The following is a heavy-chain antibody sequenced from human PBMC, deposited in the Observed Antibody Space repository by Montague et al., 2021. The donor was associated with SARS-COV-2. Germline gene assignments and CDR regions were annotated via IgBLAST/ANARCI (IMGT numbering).Heavy chain of an antibody. D-gene: IGHD1-1*01. J-gene: IGHJ1*01. CDR3: AQRPPYDRAGFFPH. V-gene: IGHV2-5*02. CDR2: VFWDDDQ. CDR1: GFSLTTNGVG. Sequence: PALVKPTQTLTLTCSFSGFSLTTNGVGVAWIRQRPGKALEWLALVFWDDDQRYSPSLNKRLTITKDNSKNQVVLTMSNMDPVDTATYFCAQRPPYDRAGFFPHWGPGTLVTVAS.